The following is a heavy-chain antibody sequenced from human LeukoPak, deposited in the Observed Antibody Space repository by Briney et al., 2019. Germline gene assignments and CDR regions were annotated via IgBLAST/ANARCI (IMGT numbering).Heavy chain of an antibody. J-gene: IGHJ5*02. CDR2: IYSGGNT. CDR3: ARVNWDYGSRSFDP. D-gene: IGHD4-17*01. V-gene: IGHV3-66*01. CDR1: GFTVRSDY. Sequence: TGGSLRLSCAASGFTVRSDYMSWVRQAPGKGLEWVSVIYSGGNTYYADSVKGRFTISRDNSKDTLYLQMNSLRVEDTAVYYCARVNWDYGSRSFDPWGQGTLVTVSS.